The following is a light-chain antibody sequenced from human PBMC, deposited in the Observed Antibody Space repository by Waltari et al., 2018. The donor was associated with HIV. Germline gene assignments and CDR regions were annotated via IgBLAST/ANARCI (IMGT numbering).Light chain of an antibody. CDR3: SSYTSSSTPL. CDR1: SSDVGGYNY. CDR2: EVS. V-gene: IGLV2-14*01. Sequence: QSALTQPASVSGSPGQSITIPCTGTSSDVGGYNYVSWYQQHPGKAPKLMIYEVSNRPSGVSNRFSGSKSGNTASLTISGLQAEDEADYYCSSYTSSSTPLFGGGTKLNVL. J-gene: IGLJ2*01.